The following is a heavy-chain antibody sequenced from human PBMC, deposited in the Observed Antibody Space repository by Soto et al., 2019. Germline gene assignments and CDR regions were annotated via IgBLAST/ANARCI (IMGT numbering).Heavy chain of an antibody. CDR3: ARAIAAADPFDY. J-gene: IGHJ4*02. CDR2: IYYSGST. V-gene: IGHV4-59*01. CDR1: GGSISSYY. D-gene: IGHD6-13*01. Sequence: SETLSLTCTVSGGSISSYYWSWIRQPPGKGLEWIGYIYYSGSTNYNPSLKSRVTISVDTSKNQFSLKLSSVTAADTAVYYCARAIAAADPFDYWGQGTLVTVSS.